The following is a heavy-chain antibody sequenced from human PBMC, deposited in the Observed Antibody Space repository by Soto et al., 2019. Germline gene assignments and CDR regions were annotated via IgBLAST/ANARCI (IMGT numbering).Heavy chain of an antibody. CDR1: GYTFTSYY. D-gene: IGHD6-13*01. V-gene: IGHV1-46*01. J-gene: IGHJ4*02. CDR3: ARSSSWYISRYYFDY. CDR2: INPSGGST. Sequence: ASVKVSCKASGYTFTSYYMHWVRQAPGQGLEWMGIINPSGGSTSYAQKFQGRVTMTRDTSTSTVYMELSNLRSEDTAVYYCARSSSWYISRYYFDYWGQGTLVTVSS.